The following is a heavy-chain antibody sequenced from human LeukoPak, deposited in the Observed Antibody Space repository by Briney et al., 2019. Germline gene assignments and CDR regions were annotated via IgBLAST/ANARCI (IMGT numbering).Heavy chain of an antibody. V-gene: IGHV3-30*02. CDR1: GFTFSSYG. J-gene: IGHJ4*02. CDR2: IRYDGNNK. CDR3: AKLISPYDY. Sequence: PGGSLRLSCAASGFTFSSYGMHWVRQAPGKGLGWVAFIRYDGNNKYYADSVKGRFTISRDNSKNTLYLQMNSLRADDTAVYYCAKLISPYDYWGQGTLVTVSS.